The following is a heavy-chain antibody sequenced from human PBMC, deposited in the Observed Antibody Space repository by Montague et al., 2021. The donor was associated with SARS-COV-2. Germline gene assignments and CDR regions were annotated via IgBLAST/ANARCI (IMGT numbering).Heavy chain of an antibody. CDR2: INHNEGT. CDR1: VGLRGDYY. Sequence: SETLSLTCAVYVGLRGDYYWGWIRQSPGNGLESIGDINHNEGTHYSPSLKSRVALSLDKSKNQFSLRLNSVTTADTAVYYCARDPSRQLLLYPVGDYYYGMDVWGQGTTVTVSS. D-gene: IGHD2-2*02. V-gene: IGHV4-34*01. CDR3: ARDPSRQLLLYPVGDYYYGMDV. J-gene: IGHJ6*02.